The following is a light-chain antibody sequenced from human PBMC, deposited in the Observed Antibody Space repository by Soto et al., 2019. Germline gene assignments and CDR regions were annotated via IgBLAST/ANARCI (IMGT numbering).Light chain of an antibody. J-gene: IGLJ2*01. CDR3: SSFAGSKV. V-gene: IGLV2-8*01. CDR1: SSDVGANNY. CDR2: EVS. Sequence: QSALTKPPSASGSPGQSVTISCTGSSSDVGANNYVSWYQQHPGKAPKLMIYEVSKRPSGVPDRFSGSKSGNTASLTVSGLQAEDEADYYCSSFAGSKVFGGGTKLTVL.